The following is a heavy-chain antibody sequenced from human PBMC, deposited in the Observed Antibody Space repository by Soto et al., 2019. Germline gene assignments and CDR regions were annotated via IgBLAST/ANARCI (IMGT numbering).Heavy chain of an antibody. D-gene: IGHD3-22*01. CDR3: ARGGYYYDSSGYYHDAFDI. CDR1: GDSISSGGYS. CDR2: IYRSGST. V-gene: IGHV4-30-2*01. J-gene: IGHJ3*02. Sequence: QLQLQESGSGLVKPSQTLSLTCTVSGDSISSGGYSWSWIRQPPGKGLEWIGYIYRSGSTYYNPSLKIRVTISVSRSKNQFSLRLSSVTAADTAVYYCARGGYYYDSSGYYHDAFDIWGQGTMVTVSS.